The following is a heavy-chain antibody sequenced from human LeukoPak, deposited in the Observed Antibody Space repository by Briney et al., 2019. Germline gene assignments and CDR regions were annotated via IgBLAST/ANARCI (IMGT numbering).Heavy chain of an antibody. J-gene: IGHJ4*02. V-gene: IGHV4-39*07. CDR2: IFYGGST. D-gene: IGHD3-10*01. Sequence: SETLSLTCTVSGGSISTSSYYWGWIRQPPGKGLEWIGSIFYGGSTYYNPSLKSRVTISVDTSKNQFSLKLSSVTAADTAVYYCAREPRAQNDYGSGSYYNWGQGTLVAVSS. CDR1: GGSISTSSYY. CDR3: AREPRAQNDYGSGSYYN.